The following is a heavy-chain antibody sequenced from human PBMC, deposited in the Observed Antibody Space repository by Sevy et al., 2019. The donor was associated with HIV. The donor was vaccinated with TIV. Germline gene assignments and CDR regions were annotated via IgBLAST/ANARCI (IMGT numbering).Heavy chain of an antibody. CDR1: GDSISSGNHW. CDR3: ARDGIRRDYYHGMDV. D-gene: IGHD3-10*01. V-gene: IGHV4-61*02. CDR2: VYSSGRT. Sequence: SETLSLTCTVSGDSISSGNHWWSWIRQPAGKGLEWIGRVYSSGRTMYNSSLKSRVTMSVDTSKNQFSLMVSCLIAADTAIYYCARDGIRRDYYHGMDVWGQGTTVTVSS. J-gene: IGHJ6*02.